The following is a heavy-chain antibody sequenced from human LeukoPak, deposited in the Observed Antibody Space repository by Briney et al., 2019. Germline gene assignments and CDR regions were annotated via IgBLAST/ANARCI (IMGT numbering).Heavy chain of an antibody. V-gene: IGHV4-59*01. J-gene: IGHJ4*02. CDR1: GGSISSYY. D-gene: IGHD3-22*01. CDR2: IYYSGST. Sequence: SETLSLTCTVSGGSISSYYWSWIRQPPGKGLEWIGHIYYSGSTNYNPSLKSRVTISVDTSKNQFSLKLSSVTAADTAVYYCARGSGYPYFDYWGQGTLVTVSS. CDR3: ARGSGYPYFDY.